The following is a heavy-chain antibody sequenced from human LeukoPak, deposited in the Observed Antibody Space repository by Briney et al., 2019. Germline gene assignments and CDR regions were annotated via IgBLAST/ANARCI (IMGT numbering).Heavy chain of an antibody. CDR1: GCSISSSSHY. CDR2: IYYSGST. J-gene: IGHJ5*02. Sequence: SETLSLTCTVSGCSISSSSHYWGWIRQPPGKGLEWIGSIYYSGSTYYNPSLKSRVTISVDTSKNQFSLKLSSMTAADTAVYYCAAYSSSHNWFDPWGWGTLVTVSS. D-gene: IGHD6-13*01. CDR3: AAYSSSHNWFDP. V-gene: IGHV4-39*01.